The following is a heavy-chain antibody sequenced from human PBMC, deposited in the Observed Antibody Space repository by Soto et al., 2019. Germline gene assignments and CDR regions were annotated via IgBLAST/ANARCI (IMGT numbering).Heavy chain of an antibody. CDR3: ARGGGSSSP. Sequence: QVQLQESGPGLVKPSQTLSLTCTVSGDSISSDDYYWSWIRQSPGKGLEWIGYIFYTGSTYYNPSLKSSLTLSVDTSKNQFSLNLSSVTAADTAVYYCARGGGSSSPWGQGTLVTVSS. V-gene: IGHV4-30-4*01. D-gene: IGHD6-6*01. CDR1: GDSISSDDYY. J-gene: IGHJ5*02. CDR2: IFYTGST.